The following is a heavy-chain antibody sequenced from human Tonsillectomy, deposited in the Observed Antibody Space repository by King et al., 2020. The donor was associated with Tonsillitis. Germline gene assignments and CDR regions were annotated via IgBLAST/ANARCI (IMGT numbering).Heavy chain of an antibody. D-gene: IGHD3-22*01. CDR1: GSTFSSYA. Sequence: VQLVESGGGLVQPGGSLRLSCAASGSTFSSYAMNWVRQAPGKGLEWVSDIGGSGGSTYYADSVKGRFTISRDNSKNTLYLQMNSLGAEDTAVYFCAGGGVFYGSLDYWGQGTLVTVAS. CDR3: AGGGVFYGSLDY. CDR2: IGGSGGST. J-gene: IGHJ4*02. V-gene: IGHV3-23*04.